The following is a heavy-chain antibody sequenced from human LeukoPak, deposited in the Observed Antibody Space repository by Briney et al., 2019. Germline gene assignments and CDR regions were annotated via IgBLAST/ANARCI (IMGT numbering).Heavy chain of an antibody. CDR3: AKEKGMHSSSFWDFDY. D-gene: IGHD6-13*01. CDR2: IYGGGNS. CDR1: GFTFSTYY. V-gene: IGHV3-53*01. J-gene: IGHJ4*02. Sequence: PGGSLRLSCAASGFTFSTYYMSWVRQAPGKGLEWVSVIYGGGNSYYAESVTGRFTISRDNSKNTLYLQMNSLRADDTAVYYCAKEKGMHSSSFWDFDYWGQGTLVTVSS.